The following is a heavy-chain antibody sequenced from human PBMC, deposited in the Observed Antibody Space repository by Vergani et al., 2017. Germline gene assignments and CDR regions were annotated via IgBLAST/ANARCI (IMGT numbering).Heavy chain of an antibody. D-gene: IGHD2-15*01. V-gene: IGHV4-4*07. CDR2: IYTSGST. J-gene: IGHJ2*01. CDR3: ARDGPGDPPDCSGGSCFNWYFDL. CDR1: GGSISSYY. Sequence: QVQLQESGPGLVKPSETLSLTCTVSGGSISSYYWSWIRQPAGKGLEWIGRIYTSGSTNYNPSLKSRVTISVDTSKNQFSLKLSSVTAADTAVYYCARDGPGDPPDCSGGSCFNWYFDLWGRGTLVTVSS.